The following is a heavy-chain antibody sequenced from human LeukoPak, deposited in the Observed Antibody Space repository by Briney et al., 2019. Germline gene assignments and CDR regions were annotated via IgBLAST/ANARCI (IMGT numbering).Heavy chain of an antibody. D-gene: IGHD2-21*02. CDR2: MNPNSGNT. V-gene: IGHV1-8*01. Sequence: ASVKVSCKASGYTFTSYDINWVRQATGQGLEWMGWMNPNSGNTGYAQKFQGRVTMTRNTSISTAYMELSSLRSEDTAVYYCARGLRDSTCGGDCYPTHYYYYHGMDVWGQGTTVTVSS. J-gene: IGHJ6*02. CDR1: GYTFTSYD. CDR3: ARGLRDSTCGGDCYPTHYYYYHGMDV.